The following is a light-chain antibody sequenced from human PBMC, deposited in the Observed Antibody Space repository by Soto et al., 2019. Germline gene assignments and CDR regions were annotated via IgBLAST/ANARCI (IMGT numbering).Light chain of an antibody. V-gene: IGKV1-39*01. Sequence: DIQMTQSPSSLSAFVGDRVTITCRASQSISNSLNWHQHKPGKAPKLLIYAASSLQSGVSSRFSASGSGTDFTLTISSLQPEDFAAYYCQQSYTIPLTFGGGTKVEI. CDR1: QSISNS. CDR2: AAS. J-gene: IGKJ4*01. CDR3: QQSYTIPLT.